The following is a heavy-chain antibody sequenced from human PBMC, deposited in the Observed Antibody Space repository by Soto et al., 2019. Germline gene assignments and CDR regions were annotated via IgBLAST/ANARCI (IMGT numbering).Heavy chain of an antibody. J-gene: IGHJ4*02. CDR1: GFTFSDYY. V-gene: IGHV3-11*01. Sequence: GGSLRLSCAASGFTFSDYYMSWIRQAPGKGLEWVSYISSSGSTIYYADSVKGRFTISRDNAKNSLYLQMNSLRAEDTAVYYCARESIAAAGSNRIDYWGQGTLVTVSS. D-gene: IGHD6-13*01. CDR3: ARESIAAAGSNRIDY. CDR2: ISSSGSTI.